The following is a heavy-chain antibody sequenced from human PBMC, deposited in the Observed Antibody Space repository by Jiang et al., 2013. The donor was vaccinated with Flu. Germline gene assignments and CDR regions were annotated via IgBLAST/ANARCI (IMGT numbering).Heavy chain of an antibody. D-gene: IGHD6-13*01. Sequence: KPSETLSLTCTVSGGSISSSSYYWGWIRQPPGKGLEWIGSIYYSGSTYYNPSLKSRVTISVDTSKNQFSLKLSSVTAADTAVYYCARPRIAAAAYDAFDIWGQGTMVTVSS. V-gene: IGHV4-39*01. CDR1: GGSISSSSYY. CDR2: IYYSGST. CDR3: ARPRIAAAAYDAFDI. J-gene: IGHJ3*02.